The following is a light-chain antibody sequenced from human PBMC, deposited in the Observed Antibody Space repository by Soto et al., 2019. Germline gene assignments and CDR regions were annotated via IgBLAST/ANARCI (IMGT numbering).Light chain of an antibody. V-gene: IGLV2-14*01. CDR2: EVS. Sequence: QSALSQPASVSGSPGQSLTISCTGGSSDIGYFPYVSWYQQHPGKAPQLLISEVSVRASGVSPRFSGSQSGNTASLTISGLQVEDEATYFCSSYTRSSALEVFGGGTKLTVL. CDR3: SSYTRSSALEV. J-gene: IGLJ3*02. CDR1: SSDIGYFPY.